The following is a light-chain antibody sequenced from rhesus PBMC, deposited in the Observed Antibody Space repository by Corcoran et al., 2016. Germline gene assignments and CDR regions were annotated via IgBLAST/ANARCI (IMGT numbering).Light chain of an antibody. V-gene: IGKV2-104*02. J-gene: IGKJ1*01. CDR3: MQGIEFPWT. CDR1: QSLLDSEDGNTY. Sequence: DIVMTQTPLSLPVTPGEPASISCRSSQSLLDSEDGNTYLDWYLQKAGQSPQLLIYEVSNRASGVPDRFSGSGSDTDFTLKISRVEAEDVVVYYCMQGIEFPWTFGQGTKVEIK. CDR2: EVS.